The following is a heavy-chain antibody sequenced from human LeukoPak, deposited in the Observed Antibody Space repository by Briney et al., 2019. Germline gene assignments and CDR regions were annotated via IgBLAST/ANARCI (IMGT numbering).Heavy chain of an antibody. CDR3: ANGHGY. CDR2: INQDGSEK. CDR1: GFTFSSYA. J-gene: IGHJ4*02. V-gene: IGHV3-7*03. D-gene: IGHD4-17*01. Sequence: HSGGSLRLSCAASGFTFSSYAMSWVRQAPGKGLQWVANINQDGSEKHYVDSVKGRFTISRDNAKNSLYLQMNSLRAEDTALYYCANGHGYWGQGTLVTVSS.